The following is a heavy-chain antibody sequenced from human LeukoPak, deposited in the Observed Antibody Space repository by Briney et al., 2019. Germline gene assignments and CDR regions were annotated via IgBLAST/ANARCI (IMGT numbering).Heavy chain of an antibody. CDR1: GFIFSNYA. CDR3: ARDSTYWYDSGSSGPHYFDY. V-gene: IGHV3-30*01. D-gene: IGHD3-10*01. CDR2: ISSDGSKT. J-gene: IGHJ4*02. Sequence: HPGRSPRLSCAASGFIFSNYAMHWVRQAPGKGLEWVALISSDGSKTYHADSVKGRFSISRDNPKNTLYLQMNSLRAEDTSVYYCARDSTYWYDSGSSGPHYFDYWGQGTLVTVSS.